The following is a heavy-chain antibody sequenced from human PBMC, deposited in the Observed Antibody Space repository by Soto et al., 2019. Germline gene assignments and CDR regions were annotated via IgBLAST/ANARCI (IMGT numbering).Heavy chain of an antibody. D-gene: IGHD3-3*01. CDR3: ARGSGDFWSGYFDFDY. CDR1: GFTFSSYG. V-gene: IGHV3-33*01. CDR2: IWYDGSNK. J-gene: IGHJ4*02. Sequence: GGSLRLSCAASGFTFSSYGMHWVRQAPGKGLEWVAVIWYDGSNKYYADSVKGRFTISRDNSKNTLYLQMNSLRAEDTAVYYCARGSGDFWSGYFDFDYCGQGTLVTVSS.